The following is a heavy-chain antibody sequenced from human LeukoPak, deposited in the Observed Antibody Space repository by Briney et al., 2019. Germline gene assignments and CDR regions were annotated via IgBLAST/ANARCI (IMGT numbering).Heavy chain of an antibody. V-gene: IGHV4-4*02. Sequence: PSGTLSLTCAVSGGSISSSNWWSWIRQPPGKGLEWIGEINHSGSTNYNPSLKSRVTISVDTSKNQFSLKLSSVAAADTAVYYCARGLHIRYDYVWGSYRYPPNWAFDYWGQGTLVTVSS. CDR3: ARGLHIRYDYVWGSYRYPPNWAFDY. D-gene: IGHD3-16*02. CDR2: INHSGST. CDR1: GGSISSSNW. J-gene: IGHJ4*02.